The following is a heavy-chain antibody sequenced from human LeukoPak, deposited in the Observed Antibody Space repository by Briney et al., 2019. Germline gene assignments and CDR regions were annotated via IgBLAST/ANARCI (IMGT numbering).Heavy chain of an antibody. Sequence: GGSLRLSCAASGFTFSSYNMNWVRQAPGKGLEWVSSISSNSYIYYADSVKGRFTISIDNAKNSLYLQMNSLRAEDTAVYYCARGSPYYYDSSGYYQAYDYWGQGTLVTVSS. V-gene: IGHV3-21*01. J-gene: IGHJ4*02. CDR1: GFTFSSYN. CDR2: ISSNSYI. D-gene: IGHD3-22*01. CDR3: ARGSPYYYDSSGYYQAYDY.